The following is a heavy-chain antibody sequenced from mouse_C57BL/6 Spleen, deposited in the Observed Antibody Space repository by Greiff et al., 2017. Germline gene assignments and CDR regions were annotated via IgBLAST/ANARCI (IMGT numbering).Heavy chain of an antibody. CDR1: GYSLTGYY. V-gene: IGHV1-42*01. CDR2: LNPSTGGT. Sequence: VQLQQSGPELVKPGASVKITCKASGYSLTGYYMNWVKQSPEKSLEWIGELNPSTGGTTYNQKFKAKDTLTVDKSSRTAYMQLKSLTSEDSAVYYCARLGGNYAWFAYWGQGTLVPVSA. CDR3: ARLGGNYAWFAY. J-gene: IGHJ3*01. D-gene: IGHD2-1*01.